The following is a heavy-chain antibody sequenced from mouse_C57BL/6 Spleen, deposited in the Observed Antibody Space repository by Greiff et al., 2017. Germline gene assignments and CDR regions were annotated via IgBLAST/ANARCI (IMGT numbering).Heavy chain of an antibody. J-gene: IGHJ3*01. CDR1: GYTFTSYG. V-gene: IGHV1-58*01. CDR3: ERSAYDYAARFAY. D-gene: IGHD2-4*01. Sequence: VQLQQSGAELVRPGSSVKMSCKTSGYTFTSYGINWVKQRPGQGLEWIGYIYIGNGYTEYNEKFKGKATLTSDKSSSTAYMQLSSLTSEDSAFYFCERSAYDYAARFAYWGQGTLVTVSA. CDR2: IYIGNGYT.